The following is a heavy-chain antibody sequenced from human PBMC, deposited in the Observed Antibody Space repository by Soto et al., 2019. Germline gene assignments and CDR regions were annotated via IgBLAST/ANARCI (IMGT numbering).Heavy chain of an antibody. CDR2: IIPIFGTA. D-gene: IGHD2-2*01. Sequence: SVKVSCKASGGTYSSYAISWVRQAPGQGLEWMGGIIPIFGTANYAQKFQGRVTITADKSTSTAYMELSSLRSEDTAVYYCAREGCSSTSCSMGEYYYYYGMDVWGQGTTVTVSS. V-gene: IGHV1-69*06. CDR1: GGTYSSYA. CDR3: AREGCSSTSCSMGEYYYYYGMDV. J-gene: IGHJ6*02.